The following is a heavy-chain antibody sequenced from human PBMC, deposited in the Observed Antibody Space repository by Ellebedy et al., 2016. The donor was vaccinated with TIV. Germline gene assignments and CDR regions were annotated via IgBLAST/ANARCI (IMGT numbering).Heavy chain of an antibody. CDR2: IIPILGIA. Sequence: ASVKVSCKASGGTFSSYAISWVRQAPGQGLEWMGRIIPILGIANYAQKFQGRVTITADKSTSTAYMEMSSLRSEDTAVYYCASLMGWIQLWPSPQYGMDVWGQGTTVTVSS. V-gene: IGHV1-69*04. CDR1: GGTFSSYA. J-gene: IGHJ6*02. CDR3: ASLMGWIQLWPSPQYGMDV. D-gene: IGHD5-18*01.